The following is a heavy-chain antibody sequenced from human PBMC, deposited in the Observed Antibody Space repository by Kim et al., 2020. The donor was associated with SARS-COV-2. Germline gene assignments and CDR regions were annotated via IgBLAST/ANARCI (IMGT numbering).Heavy chain of an antibody. D-gene: IGHD2-15*01. CDR3: ECTIGWSLGSDY. J-gene: IGHJ4*02. Sequence: GGSLRLSCVASGFPSSSYWMYWVRQAPGKGPAWVARILSDGSSASYADSVKGRFTISTDRAKSTLYLQMDDLRGEATAVYYCECTIGWSLGSDYWGRGTPVTVSS. V-gene: IGHV3-74*01. CDR1: GFPSSSYW. CDR2: ILSDGSSA.